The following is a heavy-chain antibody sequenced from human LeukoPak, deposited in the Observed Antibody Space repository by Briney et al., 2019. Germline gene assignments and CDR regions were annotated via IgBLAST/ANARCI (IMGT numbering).Heavy chain of an antibody. D-gene: IGHD2-2*01. J-gene: IGHJ4*02. V-gene: IGHV3-7*01. CDR2: IKHDRSDK. CDR1: GFTFSSYW. CDR3: ARPSAPD. Sequence: GGSLRLSCVASGFTFSSYWMSWVRQAPGKGLEWVANIKHDRSDKYYVDSVKGRFTISRDNAKNSLYLQMDSLRVEDTAVYYCARPSAPDWGQGTLVTVSS.